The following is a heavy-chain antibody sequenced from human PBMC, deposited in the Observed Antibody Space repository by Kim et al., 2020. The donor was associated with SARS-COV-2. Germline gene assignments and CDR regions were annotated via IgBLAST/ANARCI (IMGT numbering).Heavy chain of an antibody. CDR1: GGSISSGSYY. J-gene: IGHJ4*02. V-gene: IGHV4-61*02. CDR3: ARERYDSSGYYFDY. CDR2: IYTSGST. Sequence: SETLSLTCTVSGGSISSGSYYWSWIRQPAGKGLEWIGRIYTSGSTNYNPSLKSRVTISVDTSKNQFSLKLSSVTAADTAVYYCARERYDSSGYYFDYWGQGTLVTVSS. D-gene: IGHD3-22*01.